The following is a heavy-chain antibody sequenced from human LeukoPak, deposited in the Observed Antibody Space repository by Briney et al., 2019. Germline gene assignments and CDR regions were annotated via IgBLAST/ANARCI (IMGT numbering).Heavy chain of an antibody. CDR2: IIPIFGTA. CDR3: ASLNAGSDY. J-gene: IGHJ4*02. V-gene: IGHV1-69*05. CDR1: GGTFSSYA. Sequence: ASVKVSCKASGGTFSSYAISWARLAPGQGLEWMGRIIPIFGTANYAQKFQGRVTITTDESTSTAYMELSSLRSEDTAVYYCASLNAGSDYWGQGTLVTVSS. D-gene: IGHD3-10*01.